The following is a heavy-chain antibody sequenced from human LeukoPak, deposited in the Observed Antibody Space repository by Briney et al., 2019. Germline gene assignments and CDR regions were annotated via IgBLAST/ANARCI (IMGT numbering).Heavy chain of an antibody. CDR2: ITGGSDYI. J-gene: IGHJ4*02. Sequence: GGSLRLSCAASGFTFSRYSVNWVRQAPGKGLEWVSCITGGSDYIFYADSVRGRFTISRDNAKNSLYLQMNSLRAEDTAVYYCAKFKGHYGDSEYYFDYWGQGTLVTVSS. CDR1: GFTFSRYS. V-gene: IGHV3-21*01. CDR3: AKFKGHYGDSEYYFDY. D-gene: IGHD3-10*01.